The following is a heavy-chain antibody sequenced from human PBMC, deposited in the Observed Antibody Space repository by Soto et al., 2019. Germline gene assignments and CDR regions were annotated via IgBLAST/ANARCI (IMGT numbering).Heavy chain of an antibody. CDR2: ITPMIGTT. CDR3: ARDVSVMTRVFGF. CDR1: GGTFYTYA. J-gene: IGHJ4*02. D-gene: IGHD3-10*01. V-gene: IGHV1-69*01. Sequence: QVHLVQSGAEVKRPGSSVRVSCRASGGTFYTYAFTWVRQAPGQGLEWMGGITPMIGTTKYAQKFHGRVTFSADESASPAYMERSTLSSGDTAVYYCARDVSVMTRVFGFWGQGTLITVPS.